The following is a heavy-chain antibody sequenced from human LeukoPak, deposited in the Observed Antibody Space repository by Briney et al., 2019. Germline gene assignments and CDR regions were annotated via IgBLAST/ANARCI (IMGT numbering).Heavy chain of an antibody. CDR1: GGSISSGSYY. CDR3: AREIPGIAAAGTKNWFDP. J-gene: IGHJ5*02. Sequence: SQTLSLTCTVSGGSISSGSYYWSWIRQPAGKGLEWIGRIYTSGSTNYNPSLKSRVTISVDTSKNQFSLKLSSVTAADTAVYYCAREIPGIAAAGTKNWFDPWGQGTLVTVSS. V-gene: IGHV4-61*02. CDR2: IYTSGST. D-gene: IGHD6-13*01.